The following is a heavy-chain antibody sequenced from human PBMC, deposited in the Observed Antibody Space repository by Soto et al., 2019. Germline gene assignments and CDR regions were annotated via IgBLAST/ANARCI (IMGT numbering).Heavy chain of an antibody. CDR1: GYSFTSYW. D-gene: IGHD6-19*01. Sequence: GESLKISCEGSGYSFTSYWIIWVRHMPGKGLECMESIDPSDSYTNYSPSFQGHVTISADKSINTAYLQWSSLKASDTAMYYCARRGSVAGTFDIWAQGTMVTLSS. CDR3: ARRGSVAGTFDI. CDR2: IDPSDSYT. J-gene: IGHJ3*02. V-gene: IGHV5-10-1*01.